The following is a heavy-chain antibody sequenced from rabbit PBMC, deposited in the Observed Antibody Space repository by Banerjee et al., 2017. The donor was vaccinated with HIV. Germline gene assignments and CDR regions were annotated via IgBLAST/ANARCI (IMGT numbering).Heavy chain of an antibody. J-gene: IGHJ4*01. CDR2: IYAGSSAST. D-gene: IGHD4-1*01. V-gene: IGHV1S45*01. CDR3: ARDLAGVIGWNFNL. CDR1: GFYD. Sequence: QEQLEESGGDLVKPEGSLTLTCTASGFYDMCWVRQAPGKGPEWIACIYAGSSASTYYASWAKGRFTISKASWTTVTLQMTSLTAADTASYFCARDLAGVIGWNFNLWGPGTLVTVS.